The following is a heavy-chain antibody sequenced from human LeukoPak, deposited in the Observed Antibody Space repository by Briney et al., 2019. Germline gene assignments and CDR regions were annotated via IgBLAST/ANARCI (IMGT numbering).Heavy chain of an antibody. Sequence: GGSLRLSCAASGFTFSSYAMHWVRQAPGKGLEYVSAISSNGGSTYYANSVKGRFTISRDNSKNTLYLQMGSLRAEDTAVYYCTGSGVDYWGQGTLVTVSS. D-gene: IGHD1-14*01. V-gene: IGHV3-64*01. CDR1: GFTFSSYA. CDR2: ISSNGGST. CDR3: TGSGVDY. J-gene: IGHJ4*02.